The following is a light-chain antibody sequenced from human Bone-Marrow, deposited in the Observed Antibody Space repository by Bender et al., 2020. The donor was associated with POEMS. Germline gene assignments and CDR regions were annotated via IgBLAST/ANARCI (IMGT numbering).Light chain of an antibody. CDR2: EDN. CDR1: ALPKRY. V-gene: IGLV3-10*01. Sequence: SYELTQPPSVSVSPGQTARITCSGDALPKRYAHWYQQKSGQAPVLVIYEDNKRPSGIPERFSGSSSGTMATLTISVAQIEDEGDFYCFSEDTNDFRVFGGGTKLTVL. CDR3: FSEDTNDFRV. J-gene: IGLJ3*02.